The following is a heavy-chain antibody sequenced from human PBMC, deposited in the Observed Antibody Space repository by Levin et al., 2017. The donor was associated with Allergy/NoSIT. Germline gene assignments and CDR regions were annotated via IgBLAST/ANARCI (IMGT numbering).Heavy chain of an antibody. Sequence: SGPTLVKPPQTLTLTCTFSGFSLSTSGVGVGWIRQPPGKALEWLALIYWDDDKRYSPSLKSRLTITKDTSKNQVVLTMTNMDPVDTATYYCAHRHCSSTSCYAGGMFDYWGQGTLVTVSS. CDR3: AHRHCSSTSCYAGGMFDY. J-gene: IGHJ4*02. D-gene: IGHD2-2*01. V-gene: IGHV2-5*02. CDR2: IYWDDDK. CDR1: GFSLSTSGVG.